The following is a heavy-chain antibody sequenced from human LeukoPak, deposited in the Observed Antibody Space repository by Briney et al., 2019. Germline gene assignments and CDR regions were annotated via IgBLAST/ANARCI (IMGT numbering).Heavy chain of an antibody. CDR2: ISWNSGSI. D-gene: IGHD3-22*01. V-gene: IGHV3-9*01. CDR3: AKDISGDYYDSSGYFDY. J-gene: IGHJ4*02. CDR1: GFTFSSYG. Sequence: GGSLRLSCAASGFTFSSYGMSWVRQAPGKGLEWVSGISWNSGSIGYADSVKGRFTISRDNAKNSLYLQMNSLRAEDTALYYCAKDISGDYYDSSGYFDYWGQGTLVTVSS.